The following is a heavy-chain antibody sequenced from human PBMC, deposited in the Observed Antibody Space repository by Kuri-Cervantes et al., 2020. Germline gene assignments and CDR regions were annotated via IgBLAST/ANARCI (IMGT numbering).Heavy chain of an antibody. CDR2: VNHSGST. D-gene: IGHD6-19*01. CDR1: GGSFSGYY. J-gene: IGHJ4*02. Sequence: SETLSLTCAVYGGSFSGYYWSWIRQPPGKGLEWIGEVNHSGSTNYNPSLKSRVTISVDTSKNQFSLKLSSVTAADTAVYYCARSTRSSGLDNWGQGTLVTVSS. CDR3: ARSTRSSGLDN. V-gene: IGHV4-34*01.